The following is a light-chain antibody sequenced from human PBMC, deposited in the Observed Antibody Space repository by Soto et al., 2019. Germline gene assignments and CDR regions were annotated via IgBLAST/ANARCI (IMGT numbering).Light chain of an antibody. Sequence: EIFLTQSPGTLSLSPGERATLSCRASQSVSSDLAWYQQKPGQAPRLLLYGAASRATGIPVRFSGSGSGTDFTLTISRLVPEDFAVYYCQQYDRSPQTFGQGTKVDIK. CDR1: QSVSSD. V-gene: IGKV3-20*01. J-gene: IGKJ1*01. CDR2: GAA. CDR3: QQYDRSPQT.